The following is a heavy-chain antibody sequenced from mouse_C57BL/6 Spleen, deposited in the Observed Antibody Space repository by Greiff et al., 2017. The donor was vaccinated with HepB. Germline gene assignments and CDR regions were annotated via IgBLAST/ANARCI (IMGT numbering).Heavy chain of an antibody. CDR3: ARSLTTVEWYFDV. D-gene: IGHD1-1*01. Sequence: VQLQQSGPVLVKPGASVKMSCKASGYTFTDYYMNWVKQSHGKSLEWIGVINPYNGGTSYNQKFKGKATLTVDKSYSTAYMEINSLTSEDSAVYYCARSLTTVEWYFDVWGTGTTVTVSS. J-gene: IGHJ1*03. V-gene: IGHV1-19*01. CDR1: GYTFTDYY. CDR2: INPYNGGT.